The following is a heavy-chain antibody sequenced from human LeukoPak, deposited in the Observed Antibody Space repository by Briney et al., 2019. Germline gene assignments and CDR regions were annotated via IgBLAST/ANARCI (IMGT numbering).Heavy chain of an antibody. Sequence: PSEALSLTCAVYGGSFSGYYWSWIRQPPGKGLEWIGEINHSGSTSYNPSLKSRVTISVDTSQNQFSLKLSSVTAADTAVYYCAXXXXXXPXAIRXXXDXXFDYWGQGTLVTVSS. CDR2: INHSGST. V-gene: IGHV4-34*01. CDR3: AXXXXXXPXAIRXXXDXXFDY. J-gene: IGHJ4*02. D-gene: IGHD2-2*01. CDR1: GGSFSGYY.